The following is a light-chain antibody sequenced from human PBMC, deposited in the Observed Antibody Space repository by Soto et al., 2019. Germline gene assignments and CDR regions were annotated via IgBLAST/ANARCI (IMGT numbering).Light chain of an antibody. V-gene: IGLV1-40*01. CDR3: QSYDSSLSGSV. J-gene: IGLJ3*02. CDR2: GDS. Sequence: QSVLTQPPSGSGAPGQRVTISCTGSSSNIGAGYDVHWYQQLPGTAPKLLMYGDSNRSSGVPDRFSGSKSGTSASLAITGLQAEDEADYYCQSYDSSLSGSVFGGGTKLTVL. CDR1: SSNIGAGYD.